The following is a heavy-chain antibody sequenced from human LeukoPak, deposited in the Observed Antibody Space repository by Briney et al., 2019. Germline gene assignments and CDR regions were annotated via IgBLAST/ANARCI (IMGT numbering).Heavy chain of an antibody. CDR2: IKLDGSEK. Sequence: GGSLRLSWVASGFTFGKYWMSWVGQAPGKGLEWVANIKLDGSEKNYVDSVKGRFTISRDNTKNSLYLQMNSLRAEDTAVFYCARNQYDTWSRRGNFDSWGQGTLVIVSS. CDR3: ARNQYDTWSRRGNFDS. J-gene: IGHJ4*02. V-gene: IGHV3-7*03. CDR1: GFTFGKYW. D-gene: IGHD3-3*01.